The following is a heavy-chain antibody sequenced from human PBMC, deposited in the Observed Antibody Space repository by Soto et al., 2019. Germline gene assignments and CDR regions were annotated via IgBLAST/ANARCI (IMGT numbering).Heavy chain of an antibody. J-gene: IGHJ6*04. CDR1: GFTFTSSA. CDR2: IVVGSGNT. CDR3: AADQIGNYDFWSGYGGMDV. D-gene: IGHD3-3*01. Sequence: SVKVSCKASGFTFTSSAVQWVRQARGQRLEWIGWIVVGSGNTNYAQKFQERVTITRDMSTSTAYMELSSLRSEDTAVYYCAADQIGNYDFWSGYGGMDVWGKGTTVTVSS. V-gene: IGHV1-58*01.